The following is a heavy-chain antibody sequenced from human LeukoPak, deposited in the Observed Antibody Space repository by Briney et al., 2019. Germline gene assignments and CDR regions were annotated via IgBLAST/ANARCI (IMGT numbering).Heavy chain of an antibody. D-gene: IGHD3-10*01. CDR3: ARDLVLYGSGTEKDAFDI. J-gene: IGHJ3*02. V-gene: IGHV4-4*07. CDR1: GGSISSYD. Sequence: SETLSLTCTVSGGSISSYDWSWIRQPAGKGLEWIGRIYTSGSTKYNPSLKSRVTMSLDTSKKQFSLKLSSVTATDTAVYYCARDLVLYGSGTEKDAFDIWGQGTMVTVSS. CDR2: IYTSGST.